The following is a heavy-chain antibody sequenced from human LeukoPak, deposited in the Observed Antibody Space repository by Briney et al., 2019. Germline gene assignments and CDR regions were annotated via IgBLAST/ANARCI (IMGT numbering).Heavy chain of an antibody. V-gene: IGHV3-23*01. CDR3: AQDGAWLRFDH. D-gene: IGHD5-12*01. Sequence: GGSLRLSCAASGFTVSSNYMNWVRQALGKGLEWVSGISPGGDIKYYAHSVKGRFVISRDNSKNTVYLQMNSLRVDDTARYYCAQDGAWLRFDHWGQGTLVTVSS. J-gene: IGHJ4*02. CDR2: ISPGGDIK. CDR1: GFTVSSNY.